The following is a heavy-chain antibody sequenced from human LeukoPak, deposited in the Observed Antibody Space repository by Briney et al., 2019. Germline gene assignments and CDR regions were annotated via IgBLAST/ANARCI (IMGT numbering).Heavy chain of an antibody. CDR3: ARDATLYDSRAYYYLW. CDR2: IIPMFRTV. V-gene: IGHV1-69*13. Sequence: SVKVSCKASGGTFSRYAISWVRQAPGQGLEWMGGIIPMFRTVNYAQKFQGRVTITADESTSTAYMELTGLRSEDTAVYYCARDATLYDSRAYYYLWWGQGTLVTVSS. CDR1: GGTFSRYA. J-gene: IGHJ4*02. D-gene: IGHD3-22*01.